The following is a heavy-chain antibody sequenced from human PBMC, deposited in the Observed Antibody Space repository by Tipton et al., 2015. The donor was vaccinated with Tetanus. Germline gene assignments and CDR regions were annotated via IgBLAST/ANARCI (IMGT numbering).Heavy chain of an antibody. CDR1: GYIFNNYW. V-gene: IGHV5-51*01. CDR2: IYPGDSDT. D-gene: IGHD2-8*01. CDR3: GGADCTDGVCNFDF. Sequence: QLVQSGGEVKKPGESLKISCKGSGYIFNNYWIGWVRQKPGKGLEWMGIIYPGDSDTRYSPSFQGQVTISVDKSINTACLQWSSLKAADTSLFYCGGADCTDGVCNFDFWGQGALVTVAS. J-gene: IGHJ4*02.